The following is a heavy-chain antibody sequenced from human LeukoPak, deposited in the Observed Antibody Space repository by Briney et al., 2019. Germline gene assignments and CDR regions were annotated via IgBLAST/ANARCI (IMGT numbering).Heavy chain of an antibody. CDR2: FSGSGGRT. Sequence: GGSLRLSCTASGFTLSTYAMSWVRQAPGKGLEWVSTFSGSGGRTLYADPVKGRFVISRDNSKNTLYLQMNSLRAEDTAVYYCAKVTSSYNYFDYWGQGAPVTVSS. D-gene: IGHD2-2*01. V-gene: IGHV3-23*01. CDR3: AKVTSSYNYFDY. CDR1: GFTLSTYA. J-gene: IGHJ4*02.